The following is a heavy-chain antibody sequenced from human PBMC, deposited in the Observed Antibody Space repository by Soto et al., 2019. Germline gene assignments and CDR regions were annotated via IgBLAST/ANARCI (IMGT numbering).Heavy chain of an antibody. CDR3: ARVQYDAYDI. J-gene: IGHJ3*02. CDR1: PFSRSSHD. Sequence: GGSRRLSWAASPFSRSSHDMHGVRQATGKGLEWVSAITTAADTYYPGSVKGRFTISRENAKNSLYLQMTSLRAEDTAIYYCARVQYDAYDIWGQGT. D-gene: IGHD4-4*01. CDR2: ITTAADT. V-gene: IGHV3-13*01.